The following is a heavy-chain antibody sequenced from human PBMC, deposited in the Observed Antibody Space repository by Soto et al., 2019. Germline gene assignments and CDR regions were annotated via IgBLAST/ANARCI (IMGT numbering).Heavy chain of an antibody. CDR1: GYTFTSYA. D-gene: IGHD6-13*01. J-gene: IGHJ4*02. V-gene: IGHV1-3*05. CDR2: INAGNGNT. CDR3: ARAPGGPGIAEY. Sequence: QVQLVQSGAEEKKPGASVKVSCKASGYTFTSYAMHWVRQAPGQRLEWMGWINAGNGNTKYSQKFQGRVTITRDTSASIAYMELSSLRSEDTAVYYCARAPGGPGIAEYWGQGTLVTVSS.